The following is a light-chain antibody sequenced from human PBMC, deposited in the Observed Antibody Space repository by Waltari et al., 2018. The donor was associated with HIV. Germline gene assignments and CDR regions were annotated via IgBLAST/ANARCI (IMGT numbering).Light chain of an antibody. CDR1: QAISTY. CDR2: SAY. V-gene: IGKV1-39*01. J-gene: IGKJ3*01. CDR3: QQSYGSPFN. Sequence: DIQMTQSRSSLSASLGDSVVITCRASQAISTYLNWYQQKPGKAPVLLVYSAYTLQPGAPSRFRGAGSGRDFSLSISGLQTEDFATYFCQQSYGSPFNFGPGT.